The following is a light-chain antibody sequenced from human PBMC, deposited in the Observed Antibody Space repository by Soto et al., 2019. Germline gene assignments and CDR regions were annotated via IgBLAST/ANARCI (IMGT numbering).Light chain of an antibody. CDR1: QSISSY. J-gene: IGKJ5*01. CDR3: QQYNRYPIT. V-gene: IGKV1-5*01. CDR2: DAS. Sequence: DVQMTQSPSTLYPSVGDRVSITCRASQSISSYLAWYQQKPGKAPNLLIHDASTLQSGVPSRFSGSGSGTEFTLTISSLQPDDLATYYCQQYNRYPITFGQGTRLEIK.